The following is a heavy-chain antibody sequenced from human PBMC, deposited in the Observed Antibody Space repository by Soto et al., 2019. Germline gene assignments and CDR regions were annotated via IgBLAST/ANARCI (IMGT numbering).Heavy chain of an antibody. CDR3: ARRGGSGWYFDY. V-gene: IGHV5-51*01. D-gene: IGHD6-19*01. J-gene: IGHJ4*02. Sequence: GESLKISCQGSGYNFVTYWIAWVRRTPGKGLEWMGIIYPGKDKTNYSPSFQGHVTISADKSISTAYLQWSSLKASDTAMYYCARRGGSGWYFDYWGQGTLVTGSS. CDR1: GYNFVTYW. CDR2: IYPGKDKT.